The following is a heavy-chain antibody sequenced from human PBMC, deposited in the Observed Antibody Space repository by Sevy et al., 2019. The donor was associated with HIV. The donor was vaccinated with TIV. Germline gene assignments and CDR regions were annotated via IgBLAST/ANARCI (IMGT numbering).Heavy chain of an antibody. CDR1: GGSISSYY. CDR3: AVIDFWSGYLDY. J-gene: IGHJ4*02. CDR2: IYYSGST. V-gene: IGHV4-59*01. D-gene: IGHD3-3*01. Sequence: SETLSLTCTVSGGSISSYYWSWIRQPPGKGLEWIGYIYYSGSTNYNPSLKSRVTISVDTSKNQFSLKLSSVTAADTAVYYCAVIDFWSGYLDYWGQGTLVTVSS.